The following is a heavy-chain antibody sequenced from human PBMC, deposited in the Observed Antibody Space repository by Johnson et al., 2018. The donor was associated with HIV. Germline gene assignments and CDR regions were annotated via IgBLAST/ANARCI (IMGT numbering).Heavy chain of an antibody. CDR3: AKEWRAFDI. Sequence: VQLVESGGGVVQPGRSLRLSCAASGFTFSSYGIHWIRQAPGKGLEWLAFITGRGTAIYADFVKGRFTISRDNAKSSVILQVNSLTAEDTATYYCAKEWRAFDIWGQGTMVTVSS. CDR1: GFTFSSYG. V-gene: IGHV3-48*04. J-gene: IGHJ3*02. D-gene: IGHD3-3*01. CDR2: ITGRGTAI.